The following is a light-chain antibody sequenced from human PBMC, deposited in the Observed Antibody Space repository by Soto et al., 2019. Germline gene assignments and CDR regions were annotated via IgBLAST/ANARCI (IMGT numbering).Light chain of an antibody. V-gene: IGKV3-15*01. CDR1: QSVSSN. J-gene: IGKJ1*01. CDR2: GAS. CDR3: QQYNNWRT. Sequence: EIGITQSPAPPSVSPGERATPSCRASQSVSSNLAWYQQKPGQAPRLLIYGASTRATGIPARFSGSGSGTEFTLTISSLQSEDFAVYYCQQYNNWRTFGQGTKVDIK.